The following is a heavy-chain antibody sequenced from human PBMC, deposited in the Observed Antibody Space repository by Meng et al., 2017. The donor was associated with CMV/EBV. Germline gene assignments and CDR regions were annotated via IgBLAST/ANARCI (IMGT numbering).Heavy chain of an antibody. J-gene: IGHJ5*02. CDR2: IYTSGST. CDR3: ARGGNWFDP. V-gene: IGHV4-61*02. CDR1: GGSISSGSYY. Sequence: DAGQGLFKPSQPLSLTCTSSGGSISSGSYYWSWIRQPAGKGLEWIGRIYTSGSTNYNPSLKSRVTISVDTSKNQFSLKLSSVTAADTAVYYCARGGNWFDPWGQGTLVTVSS.